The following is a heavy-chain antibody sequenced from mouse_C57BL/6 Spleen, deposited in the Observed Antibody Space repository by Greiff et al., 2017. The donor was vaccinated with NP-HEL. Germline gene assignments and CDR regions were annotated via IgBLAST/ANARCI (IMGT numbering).Heavy chain of an antibody. CDR2: IDPSDSET. Sequence: VQLQQPGAELVRPGSSVKLSCKASGYTFTSYWMHWVKQRPIQGLEWIGNIDPSDSETHYNQKFKDKATLTVDKSSSTAYMQLSSLTSEDSAVYYCARIGDYDYDNLAWFAYWGQGTLVTVSA. CDR3: ARIGDYDYDNLAWFAY. V-gene: IGHV1-52*01. CDR1: GYTFTSYW. J-gene: IGHJ3*01. D-gene: IGHD2-4*01.